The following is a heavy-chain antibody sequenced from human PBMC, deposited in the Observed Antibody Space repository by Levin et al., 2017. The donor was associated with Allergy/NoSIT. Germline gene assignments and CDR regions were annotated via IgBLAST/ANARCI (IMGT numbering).Heavy chain of an antibody. CDR2: ISWNSGSI. V-gene: IGHV3-9*01. CDR3: AKGGYDST. D-gene: IGHD3-22*01. Sequence: GGSLRLSCAASGFTFDDYAMHWVRQAPGKGLEWVSGISWNSGSIGYADSVKGRFTISRDNAKNSLYLQMNSLRAEDTALYYCAKGGYDSTWGQGTLVTVSS. J-gene: IGHJ4*02. CDR1: GFTFDDYA.